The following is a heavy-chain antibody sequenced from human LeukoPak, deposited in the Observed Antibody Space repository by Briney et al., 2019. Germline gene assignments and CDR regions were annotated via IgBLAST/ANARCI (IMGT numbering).Heavy chain of an antibody. J-gene: IGHJ4*02. CDR1: GFTFSSSW. CDR3: ARGGIRFLEL. CDR2: MNSDGRTT. D-gene: IGHD3-3*01. V-gene: IGHV3-74*01. Sequence: PGGSLRLSCAASGFTFSSSWMHWVRQAPGKGLIWVSRMNSDGRTTTYADSVKGRFTISRDNAKNSLYLQMNSLRAEDTAVYYCARGGIRFLELWGQGTLVTVSS.